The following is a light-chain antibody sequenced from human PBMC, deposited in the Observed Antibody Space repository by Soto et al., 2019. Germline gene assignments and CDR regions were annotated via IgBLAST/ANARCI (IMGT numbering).Light chain of an antibody. CDR3: LQNFNYPYT. Sequence: IQMTQSPSSLSASVGDRVTITCRASQDIKNDLGWFQEKPGKAPKLLVFGASSLQSGVPSRFSGSKSGTDFTLTISSLQPEDFTTYYCLQNFNYPYTFGQGTKL. CDR2: GAS. V-gene: IGKV1-6*02. CDR1: QDIKND. J-gene: IGKJ2*01.